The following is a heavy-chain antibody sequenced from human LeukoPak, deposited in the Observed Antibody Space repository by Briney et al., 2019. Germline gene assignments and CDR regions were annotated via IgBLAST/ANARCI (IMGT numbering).Heavy chain of an antibody. CDR1: GYTLTELS. Sequence: ASVKVSCKVSGYTLTELSMHWVRQAPGKGLEWMGGFDPEDGETIYAQKFQGRVTITTDESTSTAYMELSSLRSEDTAVYYCARWSGGEMDDAFDIWGQGTMVTVSS. CDR2: FDPEDGET. J-gene: IGHJ3*02. D-gene: IGHD2-21*01. CDR3: ARWSGGEMDDAFDI. V-gene: IGHV1-24*01.